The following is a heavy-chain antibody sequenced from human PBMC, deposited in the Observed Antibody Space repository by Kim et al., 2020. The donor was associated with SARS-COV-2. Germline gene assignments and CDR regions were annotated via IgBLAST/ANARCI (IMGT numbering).Heavy chain of an antibody. V-gene: IGHV1-8*01. CDR1: GYTFTSYD. CDR3: AREIWFGEFPINYYYYYGMDV. J-gene: IGHJ6*02. CDR2: MNPNSGNT. Sequence: ASVKVSCKASGYTFTSYDINWVRQATGQGLEWMGWMNPNSGNTGYAQKFQGRVTMTRNTSISTAYMELSSLRSEDTAVYYCAREIWFGEFPINYYYYYGMDVWGQGTTVTVSS. D-gene: IGHD3-10*01.